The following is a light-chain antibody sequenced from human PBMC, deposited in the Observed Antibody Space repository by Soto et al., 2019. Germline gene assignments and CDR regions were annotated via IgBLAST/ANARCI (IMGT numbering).Light chain of an antibody. Sequence: QSVLTQPPSESGAPGQRVTISCTGSSSNIGAGYDVHWYQQLPGTAPKLLIYGNSNRPSGVPDRFSGSKSGTSASLAITGLQAEDEADYYCQSYESSLSGSRVFGTGTKVTVL. CDR2: GNS. CDR3: QSYESSLSGSRV. V-gene: IGLV1-40*01. CDR1: SSNIGAGYD. J-gene: IGLJ1*01.